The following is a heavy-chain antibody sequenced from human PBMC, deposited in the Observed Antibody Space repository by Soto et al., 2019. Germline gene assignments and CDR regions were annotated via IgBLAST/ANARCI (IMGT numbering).Heavy chain of an antibody. CDR3: VRDQKYFRVNRNWLAS. CDR1: GYTSADFG. V-gene: IGHV1-18*04. J-gene: IGHJ5*01. CDR2: VSGNNGVS. Sequence: GASVKVSCKASGYTSADFGISWVRQAPGQGLEWMGWVSGNNGVSNPAPKVQGRITMTLDTSTGVSYMALRSLRSDDTAIYYCVRDQKYFRVNRNWLASWGQGTLVTVYS. D-gene: IGHD2-2*01.